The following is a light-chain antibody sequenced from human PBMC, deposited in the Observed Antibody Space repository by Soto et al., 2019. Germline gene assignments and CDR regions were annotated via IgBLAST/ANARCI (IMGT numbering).Light chain of an antibody. CDR3: QHYNSYSPPCT. V-gene: IGKV1-5*03. J-gene: IGKJ1*01. CDR2: KAS. Sequence: DIQMTQSPSTLSASVGDRVTITCRASQSINSWLAWYQQKPGKAPKLLIYKASSFESGVPSRFSGSGPGPEFTLTISSLQPDDFATYYCQHYNSYSPPCTFGQGPKVEIK. CDR1: QSINSW.